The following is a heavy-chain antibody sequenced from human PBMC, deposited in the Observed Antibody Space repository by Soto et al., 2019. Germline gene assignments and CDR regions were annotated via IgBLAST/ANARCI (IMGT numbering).Heavy chain of an antibody. D-gene: IGHD6-13*01. Sequence: QVQLVESGGGVVQPGRSLRLSCAASGFTFSSYAMHWVRQAPGKGLEWVAVISYDGSNKYYADSVKGRFTIRRDNSKNTLYQQKNSLRAEDTAANYCARDPQQRVQRGWELDYWGQGTLVTVSS. CDR1: GFTFSSYA. CDR3: ARDPQQRVQRGWELDY. CDR2: ISYDGSNK. V-gene: IGHV3-30-3*01. J-gene: IGHJ4*02.